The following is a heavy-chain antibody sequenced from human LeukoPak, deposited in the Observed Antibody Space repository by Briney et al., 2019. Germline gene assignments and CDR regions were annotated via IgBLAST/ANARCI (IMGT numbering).Heavy chain of an antibody. CDR2: MNPNSGNT. CDR1: GYTFTSYD. D-gene: IGHD3-22*01. V-gene: IGHV1-8*01. J-gene: IGHJ4*02. Sequence: ASVKVSCKASGYTFTSYDINWVRQATGQGLEWMGWMNPNSGNTGYAQKFQGRVTMTRNTSINTAYMELSSLRSEDTAVYYCASVDSSGYYYYYWGQGTLVTVSS. CDR3: ASVDSSGYYYYY.